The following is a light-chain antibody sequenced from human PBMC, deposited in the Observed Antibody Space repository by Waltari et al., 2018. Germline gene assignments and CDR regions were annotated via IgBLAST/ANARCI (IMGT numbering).Light chain of an antibody. CDR3: AAWDDSLNGHWV. CDR1: ASTMGGAV. V-gene: IGLV1-44*01. Sequence: QPVLTQPPSASGAPGQRVSISGSGRASTMGGAVVNWTPQFPGKAPKLVIYRNDQRPSVVPDRFSGSKSGTSASLAISWLQSEDEADYYCAAWDDSLNGHWVFGGGTKVTVL. CDR2: RND. J-gene: IGLJ3*02.